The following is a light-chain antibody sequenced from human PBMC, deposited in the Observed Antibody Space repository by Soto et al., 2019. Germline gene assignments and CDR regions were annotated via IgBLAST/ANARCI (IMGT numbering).Light chain of an antibody. V-gene: IGKV3-20*01. CDR3: QQYGSSLIT. J-gene: IGKJ5*01. Sequence: EIVMTQSPATLSVSPGERATLSCRASQSVSNNYLAWYQQKPGQAPRLLIYGASSRATGIPDRFSGSGSGTDFTLTISRLEPEDFAVYYCQQYGSSLITFGQGTRREI. CDR1: QSVSNNY. CDR2: GAS.